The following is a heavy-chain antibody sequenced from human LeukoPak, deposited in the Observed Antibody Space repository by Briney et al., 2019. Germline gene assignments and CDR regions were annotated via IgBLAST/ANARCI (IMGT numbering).Heavy chain of an antibody. CDR3: AREVCSSTSCYVWENWFDP. V-gene: IGHV1-69*13. CDR1: GGTFSSYA. CDR2: IIPIFGTA. Sequence: SVKVSCKASGGTFSSYAISWVRQAPGQGLEWMGGIIPIFGTANYAQKFQGRVTITADESTSTAYMELSSLRSEDTAVYYCAREVCSSTSCYVWENWFDPWGQGTLVTVSS. J-gene: IGHJ5*02. D-gene: IGHD2-2*01.